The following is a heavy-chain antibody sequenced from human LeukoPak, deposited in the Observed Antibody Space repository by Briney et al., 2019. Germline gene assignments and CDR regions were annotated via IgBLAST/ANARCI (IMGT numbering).Heavy chain of an antibody. V-gene: IGHV1-46*01. D-gene: IGHD3-22*01. J-gene: IGHJ4*02. Sequence: ASVKVSCKASGYTFSNYFIYWARQAPGQGLEWMGIINPSGGSTSYAQKFQGRVAMTRDTSTSTVYMELSSLRSEDTAIYYCARAYYYESTGYYPGGDYWGQGTLVTVSS. CDR2: INPSGGST. CDR3: ARAYYYESTGYYPGGDY. CDR1: GYTFSNYF.